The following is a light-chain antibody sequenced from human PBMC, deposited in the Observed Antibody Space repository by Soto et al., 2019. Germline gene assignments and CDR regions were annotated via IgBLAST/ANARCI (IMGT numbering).Light chain of an antibody. CDR3: SSHANSRV. J-gene: IGLJ3*02. CDR1: NSDIGDYKY. Sequence: QSALTQPVSVSGSPGQSITISCTGTNSDIGDYKYISWYQHHPGRAPKLILYEVSDRPSGVSNRFSGSKSGNTASLTISGLQAEDEADYYCSSHANSRVFGGGTKLTVL. V-gene: IGLV2-14*01. CDR2: EVS.